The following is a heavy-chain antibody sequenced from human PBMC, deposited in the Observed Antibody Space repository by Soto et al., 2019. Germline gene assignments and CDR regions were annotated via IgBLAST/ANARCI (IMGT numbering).Heavy chain of an antibody. CDR2: ISGSGGSK. CDR3: ARDEGSTHSFDY. D-gene: IGHD6-13*01. J-gene: IGHJ4*02. CDR1: GFTFSSYA. V-gene: IGHV3-23*01. Sequence: GGSLRLSCAASGFTFSSYAMSWVRQAPGKGLEWVSAISGSGGSKYYADSVKGRFTISRDNSKNTLYLQMNSLRAEDTAVYYCARDEGSTHSFDYWGQGTLVTVSS.